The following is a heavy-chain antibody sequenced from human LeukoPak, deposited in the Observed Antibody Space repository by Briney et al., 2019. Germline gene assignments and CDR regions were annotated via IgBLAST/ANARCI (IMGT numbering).Heavy chain of an antibody. CDR3: ARELAMAGTFDY. V-gene: IGHV3-53*01. Sequence: PGGSLRLSCAASGFTVSSNYMSWVRQAPGKGLEWVSVIYSGGSTYYADSVKGRFTISRDNSKNTLYLHLNNLRAEDTAVYYCARELAMAGTFDYWGQGTLVTVSS. CDR2: IYSGGST. D-gene: IGHD6-19*01. J-gene: IGHJ4*02. CDR1: GFTVSSNY.